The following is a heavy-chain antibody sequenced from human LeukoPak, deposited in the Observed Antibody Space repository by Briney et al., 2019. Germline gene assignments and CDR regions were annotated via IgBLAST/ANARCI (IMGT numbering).Heavy chain of an antibody. D-gene: IGHD3-3*01. CDR3: ARLFGVVTHYYFDY. V-gene: IGHV4-39*01. J-gene: IGHJ4*02. CDR2: IYYSGST. Sequence: PSGTLSLTRAVSGGSISSSSYYWGWIRQPPGKGLEWIGSIYYSGSTYYNPSLKSRVTISVDTSKNQFSLKLSSVTATDMAVYYCARLFGVVTHYYFDYWGQGTLVTVSS. CDR1: GGSISSSSYY.